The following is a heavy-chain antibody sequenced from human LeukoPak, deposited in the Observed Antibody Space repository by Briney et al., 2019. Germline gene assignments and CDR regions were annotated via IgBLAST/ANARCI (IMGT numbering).Heavy chain of an antibody. CDR3: ARGVTITHNNY. V-gene: IGHV4-34*01. CDR1: GGSFSGYY. D-gene: IGHD5-12*01. Sequence: PSETLSLTCAVYGGSFSGYYWSWIRQPPGKGLEWIGEINHSGSTNYNPSLKSRVTISVDTSKNQFSLKLSSVTAADTAVYYCARGVTITHNNYWGQGALVTVSS. CDR2: INHSGST. J-gene: IGHJ4*02.